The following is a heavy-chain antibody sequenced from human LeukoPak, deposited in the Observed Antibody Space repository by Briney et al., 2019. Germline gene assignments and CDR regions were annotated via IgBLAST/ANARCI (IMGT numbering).Heavy chain of an antibody. CDR3: ARGLRSDY. Sequence: ASVKLSCKASGYTVSNYDINWLRLAPGQGLEWMGWMNPNSGRRVYAQKFQGRVTMTRNSSINTAYMELTSLRSDDTAVYYCARGLRSDYWGQGTLVTVSS. V-gene: IGHV1-8*01. D-gene: IGHD3-16*02. CDR2: MNPNSGRR. J-gene: IGHJ4*02. CDR1: GYTVSNYD.